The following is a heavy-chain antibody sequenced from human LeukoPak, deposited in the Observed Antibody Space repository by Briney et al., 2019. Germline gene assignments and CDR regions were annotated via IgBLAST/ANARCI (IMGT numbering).Heavy chain of an antibody. CDR3: ARVLGFDGFDI. J-gene: IGHJ3*02. CDR1: GGTFSSYA. CDR2: ISTYNGNT. V-gene: IGHV1-18*01. Sequence: ASVKVSCKASGGTFSSYAISWVRQAPGQGLERMGWISTYNGNTNYPQKLQGRVAMTTDTSTGTAYMELRSLRSDDTAVYYCARVLGFDGFDIWGQGTMVTVSS.